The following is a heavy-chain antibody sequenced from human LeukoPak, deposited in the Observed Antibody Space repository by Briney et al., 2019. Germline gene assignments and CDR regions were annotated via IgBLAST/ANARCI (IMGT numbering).Heavy chain of an antibody. CDR3: ARQGLRTYYYMDV. D-gene: IGHD4-17*01. CDR2: IYYSGST. CDR1: GGSISSGSYY. J-gene: IGHJ6*03. V-gene: IGHV4-39*01. Sequence: SETLSLTCTVSGGSISSGSYYWGWIRQPPGKGLEWIGSIYYSGSTYYNPSLKSRVTISVDTSKNQFSLKLSSVTAADTAVYYCARQGLRTYYYMDVWGKGTTVTISS.